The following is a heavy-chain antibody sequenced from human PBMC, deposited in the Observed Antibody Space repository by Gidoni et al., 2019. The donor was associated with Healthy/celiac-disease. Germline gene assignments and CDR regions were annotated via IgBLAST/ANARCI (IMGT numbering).Heavy chain of an antibody. J-gene: IGHJ6*02. V-gene: IGHV1-69*01. CDR2: IIPIFGTA. D-gene: IGHD3-10*01. Sequence: QVQLVQSGAEVKKPGSSVKVSCKASGGTFSSYDISWVRQAPGQGLEWMGGIIPIFGTANYAQKFQGRVTITADESTSTAYMELSSLRSEDTAVYYCARGPSDLPMVRGVILFYYYGMDVWGQGTTVTVSS. CDR3: ARGPSDLPMVRGVILFYYYGMDV. CDR1: GGTFSSYD.